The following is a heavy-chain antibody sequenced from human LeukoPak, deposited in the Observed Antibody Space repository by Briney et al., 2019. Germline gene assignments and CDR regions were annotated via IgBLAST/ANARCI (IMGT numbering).Heavy chain of an antibody. D-gene: IGHD1-1*01. CDR1: GGTFSSYA. V-gene: IGHV1-24*01. CDR3: ATDQLSDSAFDI. CDR2: FDPEDGET. J-gene: IGHJ3*02. Sequence: ASVKVSCKASGGTFSSYAISWVRQAPGQGLEWMGGFDPEDGETIYAQKFQGRVTMTEDTSTDTAYMELSSLRSEDTAVYYCATDQLSDSAFDIWGQGTMVTVSS.